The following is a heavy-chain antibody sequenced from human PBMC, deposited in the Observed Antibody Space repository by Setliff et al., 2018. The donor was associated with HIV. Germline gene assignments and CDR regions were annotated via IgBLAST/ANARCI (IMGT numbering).Heavy chain of an antibody. Sequence: SETLSLTCTVSGGSISSNSYYWSWIRQPAGKGLEWIGHIYTNGITNYNPSLKSRVIISVDTSKNQFSLKLSSVTAADTAVYYCARAGYHGSISYWEYFHYWGQGTLVTVSS. CDR1: GGSISSNSYY. D-gene: IGHD3-22*01. CDR3: ARAGYHGSISYWEYFHY. V-gene: IGHV4-61*09. J-gene: IGHJ1*01. CDR2: IYTNGIT.